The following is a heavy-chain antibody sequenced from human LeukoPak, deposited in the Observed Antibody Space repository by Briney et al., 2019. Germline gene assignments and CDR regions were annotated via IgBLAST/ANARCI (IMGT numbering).Heavy chain of an antibody. CDR3: ANLSGDLIDAFDI. CDR2: ISGSGGST. Sequence: GGSLRLSCAASGFTFSSYAMSWVRQAPGKGLEWVSAISGSGGSTYYADSVKGRFTISRDNSKNTLYLQMNSLRAEDTAVYYCANLSGDLIDAFDIWGQGTMVTVSS. V-gene: IGHV3-23*01. D-gene: IGHD7-27*01. CDR1: GFTFSSYA. J-gene: IGHJ3*02.